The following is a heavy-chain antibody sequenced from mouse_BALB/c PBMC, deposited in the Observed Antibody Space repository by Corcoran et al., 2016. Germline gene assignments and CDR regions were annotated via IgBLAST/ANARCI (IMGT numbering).Heavy chain of an antibody. Sequence: DVQLQESGPGLVKPSQSLSLTCSVTGYSITSGSYWNWIRQLPGNKLEWMGYISYDGSNNNNPSLKNRISITRDTSKNQFFLKLNSGTTEDTATYYWSRVAGNYWAMDYWGQGTSVTLSS. D-gene: IGHD2-1*01. CDR3: SRVAGNYWAMDY. CDR1: GYSITSGSY. CDR2: ISYDGSN. J-gene: IGHJ4*01. V-gene: IGHV3-6*02.